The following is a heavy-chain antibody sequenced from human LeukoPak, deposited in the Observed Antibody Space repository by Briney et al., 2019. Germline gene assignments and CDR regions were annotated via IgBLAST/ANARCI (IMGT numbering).Heavy chain of an antibody. CDR2: MNPNSVNT. J-gene: IGHJ3*02. V-gene: IGHV1-8*01. D-gene: IGHD5-12*01. CDR3: TKECVDIVASDAFDI. CDR1: GYTFTSYD. Sequence: GASVKVSCKASGYTFTSYDIIWVRQATGQGLEWMGWMNPNSVNTVYAQKFQRRVTMTRTPSISPAYMEMCSLTSEDTTVQYCTKECVDIVASDAFDIWGQGTMVTVSS.